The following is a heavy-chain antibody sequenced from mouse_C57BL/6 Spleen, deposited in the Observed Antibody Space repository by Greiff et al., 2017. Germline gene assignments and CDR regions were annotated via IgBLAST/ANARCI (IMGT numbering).Heavy chain of an antibody. V-gene: IGHV1-7*01. CDR1: GYTFTSYW. J-gene: IGHJ2*01. Sequence: QVQLKASRAELAQPGASVKLSCKASGYTFTSYWMPWVKQRPGQGLDWIGYINPSSGYTKYNQKFKDKATLTADKSSSTAYMQLSSLTYEDSAVYYCARETLLREYWGQGTTLTVAS. CDR3: ARETLLREY. CDR2: INPSSGYT.